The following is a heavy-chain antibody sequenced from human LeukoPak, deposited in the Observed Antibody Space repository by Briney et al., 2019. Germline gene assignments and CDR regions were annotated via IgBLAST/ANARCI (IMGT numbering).Heavy chain of an antibody. V-gene: IGHV4-39*01. D-gene: IGHD2/OR15-2a*01. J-gene: IGHJ4*02. CDR2: IYYSGST. CDR3: ARHNNFDY. Sequence: PSETLSLTCTVSGGSISSSSYYWGWIRQPPGKGLEWIGSIYYSGSTYYNPSLKSRVTISVDTSKNQFSLKLSSVTAADTALYYCARHNNFDYWGQGTLVTVSS. CDR1: GGSISSSSYY.